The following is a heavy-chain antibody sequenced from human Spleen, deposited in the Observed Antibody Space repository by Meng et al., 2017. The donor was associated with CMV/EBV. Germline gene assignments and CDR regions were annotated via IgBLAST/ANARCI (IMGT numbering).Heavy chain of an antibody. D-gene: IGHD3-16*01. CDR1: GGSFSPYD. Sequence: SETLSLTCTVYGGSFSPYDWSWIRQSPGKGLEWIGKINHGGSTFYNPSLKSRVTISVDTSKNQFSLKLSSVTAADTAVYYCARVPLGDDYYYGMDVWGQGTTVTVSS. J-gene: IGHJ6*02. CDR3: ARVPLGDDYYYGMDV. CDR2: INHGGST. V-gene: IGHV4-34*01.